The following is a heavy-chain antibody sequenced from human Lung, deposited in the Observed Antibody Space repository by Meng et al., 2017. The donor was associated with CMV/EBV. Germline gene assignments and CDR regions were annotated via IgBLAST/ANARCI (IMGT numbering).Heavy chain of an antibody. CDR1: GFTFNNYG. Sequence: SXAASGFTFNNYGMHWVRQAPGKGLEWVAVIWYDGSNKYYADSVKGRFTISRDNSKNTLYLQMTSLSAEDTAVYYCAKVEGYSGYGEPPFDYWGQGXLVTVSS. CDR2: IWYDGSNK. D-gene: IGHD5-12*01. V-gene: IGHV3-33*06. J-gene: IGHJ4*02. CDR3: AKVEGYSGYGEPPFDY.